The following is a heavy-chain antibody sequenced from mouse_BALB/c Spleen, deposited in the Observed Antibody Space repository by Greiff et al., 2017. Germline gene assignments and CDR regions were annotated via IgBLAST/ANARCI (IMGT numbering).Heavy chain of an antibody. Sequence: VQLKQSGPELVKPGASVKMSCKASGYTFTSYVMHWVKQKPGQGLEWIGYINPYNDGTKYNEKFKGKATLTSDKSSSTAYMELSSLTSEDSAVYYCARYYYGSSSYFDYWGQGTTLTVSS. J-gene: IGHJ2*01. D-gene: IGHD1-1*01. V-gene: IGHV1-14*01. CDR3: ARYYYGSSSYFDY. CDR1: GYTFTSYV. CDR2: INPYNDGT.